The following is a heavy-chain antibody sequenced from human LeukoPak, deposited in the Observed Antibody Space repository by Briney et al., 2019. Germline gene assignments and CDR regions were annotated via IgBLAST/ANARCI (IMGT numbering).Heavy chain of an antibody. D-gene: IGHD5-18*01. CDR3: ARAIDTSKYGLDY. CDR1: GFTYSTYW. Sequence: GGSLRLSCAASGFTYSTYWVSWVREAPGKGLECVANIKQDGSEKYYVDSVKGRFTISRDYAKNSLYLQMNSLRAEDTAVYYCARAIDTSKYGLDYWGQGTLVSVSS. V-gene: IGHV3-7*01. J-gene: IGHJ4*02. CDR2: IKQDGSEK.